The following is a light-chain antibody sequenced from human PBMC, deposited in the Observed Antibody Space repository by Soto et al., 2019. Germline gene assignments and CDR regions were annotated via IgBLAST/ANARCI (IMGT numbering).Light chain of an antibody. J-gene: IGKJ2*01. CDR1: QDISNR. V-gene: IGKV1-33*01. CDR3: QHCFTVPYT. Sequence: DIQMTQSPSSLSASAGDRITITCQASQDISNRLNWYHQKPGKAPNLLIYDASNLAAGVPSGFSGSGSGTDFTFTISSLQPEDIGTYYCQHCFTVPYTFGQGTKLEIK. CDR2: DAS.